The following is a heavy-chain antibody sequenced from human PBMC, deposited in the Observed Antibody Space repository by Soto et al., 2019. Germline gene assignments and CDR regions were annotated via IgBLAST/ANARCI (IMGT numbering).Heavy chain of an antibody. J-gene: IGHJ4*02. D-gene: IGHD3-3*01. CDR2: TYYRSKWYN. CDR1: VDSVSSNSAA. V-gene: IGHV6-1*01. CDR3: ARDSGFLEWLPISVFDY. Sequence: SQTLSLTCAISVDSVSSNSAAWNWIRQSPSRGLEWLGRTYYRSKWYNDYAVSVKSRITINPDTSKNQFSLQLNSVTPEDTAVYYCARDSGFLEWLPISVFDYWGQGTLVTVSS.